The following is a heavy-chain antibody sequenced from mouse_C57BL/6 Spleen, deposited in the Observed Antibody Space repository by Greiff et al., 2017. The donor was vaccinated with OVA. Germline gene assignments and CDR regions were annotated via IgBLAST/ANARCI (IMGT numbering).Heavy chain of an antibody. CDR2: IRSKSNKYAT. CDR1: GFSFNTYA. Sequence: GGGLVQPKGSLKHSCAASGFSFNTYAMNWVRQAPGKGLEWVARIRSKSNKYATYYADSVKDRFTISRDDSESMLYLQMNNLKTEDTAMYYCVRQNGYYAMDHWGQGTSVTVSS. CDR3: VRQNGYYAMDH. V-gene: IGHV10-1*01. J-gene: IGHJ4*01.